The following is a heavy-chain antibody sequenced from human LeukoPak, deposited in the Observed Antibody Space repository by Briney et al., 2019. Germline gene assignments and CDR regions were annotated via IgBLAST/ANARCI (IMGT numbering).Heavy chain of an antibody. D-gene: IGHD5-12*01. CDR1: GYTFTTYD. J-gene: IGHJ4*02. Sequence: GASVRVSCKASGYTFTTYDIGWVRQAPGHGLEWLGWISTNNGNTNYIQKLRGRVTMTTDTSMSTAHLEVRSLTSDDTAVYYCARAKKYLAFDYWGLGTLITVSS. CDR3: ARAKKYLAFDY. V-gene: IGHV1-18*01. CDR2: ISTNNGNT.